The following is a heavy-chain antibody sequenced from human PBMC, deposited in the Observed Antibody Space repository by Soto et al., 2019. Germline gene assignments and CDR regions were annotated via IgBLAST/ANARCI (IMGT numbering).Heavy chain of an antibody. CDR1: GGSFSGYY. J-gene: IGHJ6*02. V-gene: IGHV4-34*01. Sequence: TSETLSLTCAVYGGSFSGYYWSWIRQPPGKGLEWIGEINHSGSTNYNPSLKSRVTISVDTSKNQFSLKLSSVTTADTAVYYCARDPYYGMDVWGQGTTVTVSS. CDR3: ARDPYYGMDV. CDR2: INHSGST.